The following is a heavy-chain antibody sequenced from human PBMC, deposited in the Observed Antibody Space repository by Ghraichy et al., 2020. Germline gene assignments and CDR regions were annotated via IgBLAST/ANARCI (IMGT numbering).Heavy chain of an antibody. CDR1: GGSISSYY. Sequence: SETLSLTCTVSGGSISSYYWSWIRQPPGKGLEWIGYIYYSGSTNYNPSLKSRVTISVDTSKNQFSLKLSSVTAADTAVYYCAREARETYYYYYMDVWGKGTTVTVSS. CDR2: IYYSGST. CDR3: AREARETYYYYYMDV. V-gene: IGHV4-59*01. D-gene: IGHD1-26*01. J-gene: IGHJ6*03.